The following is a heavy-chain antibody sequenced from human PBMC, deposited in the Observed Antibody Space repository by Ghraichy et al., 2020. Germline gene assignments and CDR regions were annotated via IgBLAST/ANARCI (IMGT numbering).Heavy chain of an antibody. Sequence: GGSLRLSCAASGFTFSSYAMSWVRQAPGKGLEWVSAISGSGGSTYYADSVKGRFTISRDNSKNTLYLQMNSLRAEDTAVYYCAKDSQAAAGRGDNWFDPWGQGTLVTVSS. J-gene: IGHJ5*02. V-gene: IGHV3-23*01. CDR2: ISGSGGST. CDR3: AKDSQAAAGRGDNWFDP. CDR1: GFTFSSYA. D-gene: IGHD6-13*01.